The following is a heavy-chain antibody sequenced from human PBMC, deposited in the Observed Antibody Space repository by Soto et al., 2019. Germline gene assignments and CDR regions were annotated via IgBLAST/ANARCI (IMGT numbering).Heavy chain of an antibody. J-gene: IGHJ4*02. CDR3: ARPPHYYDSSGYLNDY. V-gene: IGHV5-10-1*01. CDR1: GYSFTSYW. CDR2: IDPSDSYT. Sequence: GESLKISCKGSGYSFTSYWISWVRQMPGKGLEWMGRIDPSDSYTNYSPSFQGHVTISADKSISTAYLQWSSLKASDTAMYYCARPPHYYDSSGYLNDYWGQGTLVTVSS. D-gene: IGHD3-22*01.